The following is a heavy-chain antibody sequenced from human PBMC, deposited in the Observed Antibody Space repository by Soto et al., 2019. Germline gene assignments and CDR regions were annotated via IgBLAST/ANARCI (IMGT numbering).Heavy chain of an antibody. CDR3: AGTLRLVNRWFDP. CDR1: GYSFTSYW. D-gene: IGHD4-17*01. Sequence: EVQLVQSGAEVKKHGESLRISCKGSGYSFTSYWISWVRQMPGKGLEWMGRIDPSDSYTNYSPSFQGHVTISADNSISTAYLQWSSLNASDTAMYYCAGTLRLVNRWFDPWGQGTLVTVSS. J-gene: IGHJ5*02. V-gene: IGHV5-10-1*03. CDR2: IDPSDSYT.